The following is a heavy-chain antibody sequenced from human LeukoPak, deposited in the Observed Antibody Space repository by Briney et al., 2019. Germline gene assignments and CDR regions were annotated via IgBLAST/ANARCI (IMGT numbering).Heavy chain of an antibody. Sequence: GGSLRLSCAASGFTFSSYSMNWVRQAPGKGLEGVSYISSSSSTIYYADSVKGRFTISRDNAKNSLYLQMNSLRAEDTAVYYCARSSYSSSSRFDYWGQGTLVTVSS. D-gene: IGHD6-6*01. CDR3: ARSSYSSSSRFDY. CDR2: ISSSSSTI. V-gene: IGHV3-48*01. J-gene: IGHJ4*02. CDR1: GFTFSSYS.